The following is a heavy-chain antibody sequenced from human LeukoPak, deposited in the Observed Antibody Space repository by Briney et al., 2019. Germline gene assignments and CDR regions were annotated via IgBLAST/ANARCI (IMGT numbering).Heavy chain of an antibody. V-gene: IGHV5-51*01. CDR2: IYPDDSTT. CDR3: AIEDSRPSSVLGLDAFDV. Sequence: GESLKISCKGSEYTFHTYWLAWVRQMPGKGLEWMGIIYPDDSTTRYSPSFQGQVTISVDKSISTAYLQWNSLKASDTALYYCAIEDSRPSSVLGLDAFDVWGQGTMVTVSS. J-gene: IGHJ3*01. D-gene: IGHD3-22*01. CDR1: EYTFHTYW.